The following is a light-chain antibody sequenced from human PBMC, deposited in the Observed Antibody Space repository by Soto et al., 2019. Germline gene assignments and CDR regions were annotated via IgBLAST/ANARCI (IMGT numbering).Light chain of an antibody. CDR1: QSVTSD. Sequence: EIVMTQSPATLSVSPGERATLSCRASQSVTSDLAWYQQKPGQAPRLLISGASTRATGVPARISGSGSGTEFTLTISSLQSEDFEVYYCQQYHNWPLTFGGGTKVEIK. J-gene: IGKJ4*01. V-gene: IGKV3-15*01. CDR2: GAS. CDR3: QQYHNWPLT.